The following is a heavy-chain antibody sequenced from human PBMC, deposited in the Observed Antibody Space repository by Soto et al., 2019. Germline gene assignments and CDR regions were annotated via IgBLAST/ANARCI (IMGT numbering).Heavy chain of an antibody. CDR3: ARDLSGRYYFDY. CDR2: INPSGGST. J-gene: IGHJ4*02. V-gene: IGHV1-46*01. Sequence: ASVKVSCKASGYTFTSCYMHWVRQAPGQGLEWMGIINPSGGSTSYAQKFQGRVTMTRDTSTSTVYMELSSLRSEDTAVYYCARDLSGRYYFDYWGQGTLVTVSS. CDR1: GYTFTSCY.